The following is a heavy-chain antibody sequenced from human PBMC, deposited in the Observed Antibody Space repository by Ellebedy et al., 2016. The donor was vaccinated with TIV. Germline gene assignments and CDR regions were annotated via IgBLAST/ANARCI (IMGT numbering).Heavy chain of an antibody. V-gene: IGHV1-3*01. J-gene: IGHJ4*02. Sequence: ASVKVSCKASGYTFTSYAMHWVRQAPGQRLEWMGWINAGNGNTNYAQKLQGRVTMTTDTSTSTAYMELRSLRSDDTAVYYCARGENYYYDSSGYYPFDYWGQGTLVTVSS. CDR1: GYTFTSYA. CDR3: ARGENYYYDSSGYYPFDY. CDR2: INAGNGNT. D-gene: IGHD3-22*01.